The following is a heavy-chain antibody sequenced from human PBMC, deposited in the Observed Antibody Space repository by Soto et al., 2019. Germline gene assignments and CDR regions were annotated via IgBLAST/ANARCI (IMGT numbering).Heavy chain of an antibody. CDR3: ARLVRRKMVDS. D-gene: IGHD2-8*01. V-gene: IGHV4-59*12. CDR2: IYYSGCT. CDR1: GGSIYSYY. J-gene: IGHJ4*02. Sequence: PSETLSLTCSVSGGSIYSYYWGWIRRPPVKGLEWIGSIYYSGCTYYNPSLKSRVTMSVDTSTSHFSLNVSSVTAADPAVYSCARLVRRKMVDSWGTGHLVTVSS.